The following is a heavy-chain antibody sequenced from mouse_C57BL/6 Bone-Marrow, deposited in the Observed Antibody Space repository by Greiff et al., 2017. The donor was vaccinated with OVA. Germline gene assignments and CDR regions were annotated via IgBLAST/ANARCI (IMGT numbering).Heavy chain of an antibody. CDR3: ARRSTMVTRGFDY. J-gene: IGHJ2*01. Sequence: QVQLQQSGAELVRPGASVKLSCKASGYTFTDYYINWVKQRPGQGLEWIARIYPGSGNTYYNEKFKGKATLTAEKSSSTAYMQLSSLTSEDSAVYFCARRSTMVTRGFDYWGQGTTLTVSS. D-gene: IGHD2-2*01. CDR1: GYTFTDYY. V-gene: IGHV1-76*01. CDR2: IYPGSGNT.